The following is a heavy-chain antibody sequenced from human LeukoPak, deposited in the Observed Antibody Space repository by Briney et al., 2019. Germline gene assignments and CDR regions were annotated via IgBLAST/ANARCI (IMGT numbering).Heavy chain of an antibody. D-gene: IGHD6-6*01. J-gene: IGHJ6*03. Sequence: SETLSLTCTVSGVSISSYYWSWIRQPPGKGLEGIGYIYYSGSTNYNPALKSRVTISVDTSTNQFSLKLSSVTAPDTAVYYCARDGGRRVEYSSSSSYYYYMDVWGKGTTVTVSS. CDR3: ARDGGRRVEYSSSSSYYYYMDV. V-gene: IGHV4-59*01. CDR2: IYYSGST. CDR1: GVSISSYY.